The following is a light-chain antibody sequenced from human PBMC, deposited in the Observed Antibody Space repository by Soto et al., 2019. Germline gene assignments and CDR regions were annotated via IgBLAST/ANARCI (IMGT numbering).Light chain of an antibody. Sequence: ALTQPASVSGSPGQSITISCTGTSSDVGGFIYVSWYQQHPGKAPKLMIYDVNNRPSGVSNRFSGSKSGNTASLTISGLQTEDEADYYCVSYTTSTSYVFGSGTKATVL. V-gene: IGLV2-14*03. CDR1: SSDVGGFIY. J-gene: IGLJ1*01. CDR2: DVN. CDR3: VSYTTSTSYV.